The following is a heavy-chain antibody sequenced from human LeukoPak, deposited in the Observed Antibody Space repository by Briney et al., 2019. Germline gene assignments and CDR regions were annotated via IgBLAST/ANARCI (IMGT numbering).Heavy chain of an antibody. Sequence: GGSLRLSCAVSGLTFSTYWMSWVRQAPGKGPEWVAHINQDGSEKNYMGSLKGRFTISRDNAKNSLYLQMNSLRAEDTAVYYCVRDSYGVPRRYDSWGQGTPVTVSS. CDR3: VRDSYGVPRRYDS. CDR2: INQDGSEK. J-gene: IGHJ4*02. CDR1: GLTFSTYW. V-gene: IGHV3-7*03. D-gene: IGHD5-18*01.